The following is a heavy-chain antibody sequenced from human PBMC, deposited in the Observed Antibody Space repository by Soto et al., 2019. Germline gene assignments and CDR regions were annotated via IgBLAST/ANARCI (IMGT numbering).Heavy chain of an antibody. V-gene: IGHV3-74*01. D-gene: IGHD2-15*01. J-gene: IGHJ5*02. Sequence: PGGSLRLSCAASGLTFNRYWMHWVRHAPGEGLVWVSHINTDGSNTNYADSVKGRFTISRDNAKGTLFLQMNSLRDEDTAVYYCAREFCSGGNCYTYYFDPWGQGIPVTVSS. CDR1: GLTFNRYW. CDR2: INTDGSNT. CDR3: AREFCSGGNCYTYYFDP.